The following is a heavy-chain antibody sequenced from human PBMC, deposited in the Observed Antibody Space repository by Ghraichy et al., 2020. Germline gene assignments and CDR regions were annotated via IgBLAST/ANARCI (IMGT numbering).Heavy chain of an antibody. CDR3: ARDRDYAFDA. CDR1: GFTFSNFP. J-gene: IGHJ3*01. CDR2: IRTTSDKV. D-gene: IGHD2-21*01. Sequence: GGSLRLSCAASGFTFSNFPMNWVRQAPGKGLEWLSNIRTTSDKVNEADYVKGRFTISRDDAKNSLYLQMSSLTEEDTAVYFCARDRDYAFDAWGQGTMVTVSS. V-gene: IGHV3-48*02.